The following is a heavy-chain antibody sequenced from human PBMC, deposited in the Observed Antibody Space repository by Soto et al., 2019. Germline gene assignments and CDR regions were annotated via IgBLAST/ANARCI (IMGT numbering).Heavy chain of an antibody. CDR3: TTAGITIFGPRDDAFDI. J-gene: IGHJ3*02. Sequence: GSLRLSCAASGXTFSNACMSWVRQAPGKGLEWVGRIKSKTDGGTTDYAAPLKGRFTISRDYSKNTLYLQMNSLKTEDIAVYYCTTAGITIFGPRDDAFDIRGQGTMGTVSS. D-gene: IGHD3-3*01. V-gene: IGHV3-15*01. CDR1: GXTFSNAC. CDR2: IKSKTDGGTT.